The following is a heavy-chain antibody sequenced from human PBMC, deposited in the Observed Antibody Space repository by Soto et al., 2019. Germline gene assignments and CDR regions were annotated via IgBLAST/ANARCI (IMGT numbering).Heavy chain of an antibody. Sequence: ASVKVSCKASGYTFTNYGISWVRQAPGQGLEWMGWINVYNGNTKYAQKVQGRVTITRDTSASTAYMELSSLRSEDTAVYYCARGLGLYYFDYWGQGTLVTVSS. J-gene: IGHJ4*02. D-gene: IGHD1-26*01. CDR1: GYTFTNYG. CDR3: ARGLGLYYFDY. CDR2: INVYNGNT. V-gene: IGHV1-18*01.